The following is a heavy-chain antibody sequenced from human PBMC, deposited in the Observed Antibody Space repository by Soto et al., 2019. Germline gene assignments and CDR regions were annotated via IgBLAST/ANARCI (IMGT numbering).Heavy chain of an antibody. J-gene: IGHJ4*02. CDR2: SYYNGRT. CDR3: TRGKETFDY. Sequence: QVQLQESGPGLVKPSETLSLTCTVSGDSISSYHWSWIRQPPGKGLEWIGYSYYNGRTDYNPSPKSRVTISLDTSKKQFSLKLTSVTAADPAMYYCTRGKETFDYWGQGTLVTVSS. V-gene: IGHV4-59*08. CDR1: GDSISSYH.